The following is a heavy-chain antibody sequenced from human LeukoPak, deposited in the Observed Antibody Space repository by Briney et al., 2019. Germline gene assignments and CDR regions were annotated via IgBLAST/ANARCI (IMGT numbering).Heavy chain of an antibody. Sequence: SQTLSLTCTVSGGSISGGSYHWNWIRQPAGKGLEWIGYIYYSGSTNYNPSLKSRVTISVDTSKNQFSLKLSSVTAADTAVYYCARGTHEYHEYYSVWSGYIFDYWGQGTLVTVSS. CDR3: ARGTHEYHEYYSVWSGYIFDY. CDR1: GGSISGGSYH. V-gene: IGHV4-61*10. J-gene: IGHJ4*02. D-gene: IGHD3-3*01. CDR2: IYYSGST.